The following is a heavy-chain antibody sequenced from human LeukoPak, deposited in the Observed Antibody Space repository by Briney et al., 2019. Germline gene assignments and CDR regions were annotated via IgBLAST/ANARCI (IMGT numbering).Heavy chain of an antibody. D-gene: IGHD6-19*01. J-gene: IGHJ4*02. CDR1: GYTFTRYG. CDR2: VSIYNGDT. Sequence: ASVRLSCKVSGYTFTRYGINWVRHGPRQGHEWMWWVSIYNGDTKYAQQFQGRGTMTTDTSTSNAYMELRSLRSDDTTVYYCSRDPSNTSGWYFYFYNCGERTLVTVSS. CDR3: SRDPSNTSGWYFYFYN. V-gene: IGHV1-18*01.